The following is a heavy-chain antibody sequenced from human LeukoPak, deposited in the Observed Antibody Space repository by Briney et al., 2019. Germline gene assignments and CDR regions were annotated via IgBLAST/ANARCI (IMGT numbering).Heavy chain of an antibody. CDR3: AKDAPLIAVATS. D-gene: IGHD6-19*01. Sequence: PGGSLRLSCAGSGFTFSSFPMTWIRQAPGKGLEWVSFISGSGGTTHYADSVRGRFTVSRDNSNNTLYLHMASLADGDTAIYYCAKDAPLIAVATSWGQGTLVIVSS. CDR1: GFTFSSFP. J-gene: IGHJ4*02. V-gene: IGHV3-23*01. CDR2: ISGSGGTT.